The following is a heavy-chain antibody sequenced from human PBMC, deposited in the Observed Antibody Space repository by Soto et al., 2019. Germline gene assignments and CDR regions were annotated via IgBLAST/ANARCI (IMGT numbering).Heavy chain of an antibody. CDR1: GFTFDDYA. Sequence: GGSLRLSCAASGFTFDDYAMHWVRQAPGKGLEWVSGISWNSGSIGYADSVKGRFTISRDNAENSLYLQMNSLRAEDTALYYCAKGTSYMDVWGKGTTVTVSS. D-gene: IGHD1-7*01. V-gene: IGHV3-9*01. CDR2: ISWNSGSI. CDR3: AKGTSYMDV. J-gene: IGHJ6*03.